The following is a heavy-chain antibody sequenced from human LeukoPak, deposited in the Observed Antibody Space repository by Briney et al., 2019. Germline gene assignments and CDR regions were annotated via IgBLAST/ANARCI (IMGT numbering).Heavy chain of an antibody. CDR3: ATRGHSSSWYYFDY. J-gene: IGHJ4*02. CDR1: GFTFSAYY. Sequence: GGSLRLSCAASGFTFSAYYMSWIRQAPGKGLEWVSYISGSSGYTNYADSVKGRFTISRDNAKNSLYLQMNSLRAEDTAVYYCATRGHSSSWYYFDYWGQGTLVTVSS. CDR2: ISGSSGYT. V-gene: IGHV3-11*03. D-gene: IGHD6-13*01.